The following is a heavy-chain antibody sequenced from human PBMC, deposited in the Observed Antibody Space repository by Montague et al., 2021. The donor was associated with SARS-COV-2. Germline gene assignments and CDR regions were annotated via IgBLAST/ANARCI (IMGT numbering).Heavy chain of an antibody. Sequence: SETLSLTRSVSGGSINNYYWGWVRQSPGKGLEWIGYIYYSGSVTTSYNPSLKSRVSISVDTSENQFSLKLTSVTAADTAVYYCARRGGGEVFARFMYWYFDIWSRGSLVTVSS. J-gene: IGHJ2*01. CDR1: GGSINNYY. CDR3: ARRGGGEVFARFMYWYFDI. CDR2: IYYSGSVTT. D-gene: IGHD2-21*01. V-gene: IGHV4-59*13.